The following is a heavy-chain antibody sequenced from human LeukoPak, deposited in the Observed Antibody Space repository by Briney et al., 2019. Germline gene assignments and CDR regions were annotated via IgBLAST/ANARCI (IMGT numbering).Heavy chain of an antibody. CDR2: IRSDASSI. CDR3: ARDGYSIGYFYDL. V-gene: IGHV3-21*01. CDR1: GFTFSRYS. J-gene: IGHJ4*02. Sequence: GGSLRLSCVGSGFTFSRYSMNWVRQAPGKGPEWVSSIRSDASSIYYADSVKGRFTISRDNAKNSVFLQMNSLRAGDTAVYYCARDGYSIGYFYDLWGQGTLDTVSS. D-gene: IGHD3-22*01.